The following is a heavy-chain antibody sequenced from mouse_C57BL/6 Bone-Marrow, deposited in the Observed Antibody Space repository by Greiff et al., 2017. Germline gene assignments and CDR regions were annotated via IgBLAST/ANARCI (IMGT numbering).Heavy chain of an antibody. CDR3: AREARPSWDSFAY. Sequence: QVHVKQPGPELVKPGASVKISCKASGYTFTDYYINWVKQRPGQGLEWIGWIFPGSGSTYYNEKFKGKATLTVDKSSSTAYMLLSSLTSGDSAVYFCAREARPSWDSFAYWGQGTLVTVSA. J-gene: IGHJ3*01. CDR1: GYTFTDYY. D-gene: IGHD4-1*01. V-gene: IGHV1-75*01. CDR2: IFPGSGST.